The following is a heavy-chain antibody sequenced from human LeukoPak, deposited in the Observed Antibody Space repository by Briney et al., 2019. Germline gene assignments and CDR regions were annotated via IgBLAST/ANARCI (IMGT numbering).Heavy chain of an antibody. CDR3: ARWGIVVVVAAPGGRGFDP. Sequence: ASVKVSCKASGYTFTSDDINWVRQAPGQGLEWMGWINPNSGVTNYAQKFQGRVTMTRDTSISTDYMELSRLRSADTAVYDCARWGIVVVVAAPGGRGFDPWGQG. D-gene: IGHD2-15*01. V-gene: IGHV1-2*02. CDR2: INPNSGVT. J-gene: IGHJ5*02. CDR1: GYTFTSDD.